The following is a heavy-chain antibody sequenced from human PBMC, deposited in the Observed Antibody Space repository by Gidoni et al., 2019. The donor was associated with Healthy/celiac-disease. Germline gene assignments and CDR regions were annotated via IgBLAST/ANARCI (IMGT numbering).Heavy chain of an antibody. CDR1: GFTFSSYA. V-gene: IGHV3-23*01. CDR3: MYRSGPETESS. D-gene: IGHD6-19*01. CDR2: IRGSGGRT. Sequence: EVQLLESGGGLVQPGGSLRLACAASGFTFSSYAMSRVRQAPGKGLEWVSAIRGSGGRTYYADSVKGRFTISRDNSKTTLYLQMNSLRAEDTAVYYSMYRSGPETESSWGQGTLVTVSS. J-gene: IGHJ5*02.